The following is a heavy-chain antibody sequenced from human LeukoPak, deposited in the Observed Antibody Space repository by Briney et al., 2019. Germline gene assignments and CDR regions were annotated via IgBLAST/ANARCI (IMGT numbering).Heavy chain of an antibody. Sequence: GGSLRLSCAASGFTFSSYSMNWVRQAPGKGLEWVSSISSSSSYIYYADSVKGRFTISRDNAKNSLYLQMNSLRAEDTAVYYCAKAITMVRGADSPGDYWGQGTLVTVSS. D-gene: IGHD3-10*01. J-gene: IGHJ4*02. CDR2: ISSSSSYI. CDR1: GFTFSSYS. CDR3: AKAITMVRGADSPGDY. V-gene: IGHV3-21*01.